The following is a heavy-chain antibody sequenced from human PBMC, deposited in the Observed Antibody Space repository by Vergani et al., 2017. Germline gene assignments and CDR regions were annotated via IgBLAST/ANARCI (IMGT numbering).Heavy chain of an antibody. CDR3: ARALYYYGSGSYYSVYGWFDP. J-gene: IGHJ5*02. CDR1: GGSVSSGSYY. CDR2: IYYSGST. V-gene: IGHV4-61*01. D-gene: IGHD3-10*01. Sequence: QVQLQESGPGLVKPSETLSLTCTVSGGSVSSGSYYWSWIRQPPGKGLEWIGYIYYSGSTYYNPSLKSRVTISVDTSKNQFSLKLSSVTAADTAVYYCARALYYYGSGSYYSVYGWFDPWGQGTLVTVSS.